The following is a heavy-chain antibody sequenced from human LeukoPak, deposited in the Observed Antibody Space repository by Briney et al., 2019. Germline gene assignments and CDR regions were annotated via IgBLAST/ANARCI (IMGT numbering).Heavy chain of an antibody. Sequence: PGRSLRLSCAASGFTFDDYAMHWARQAPGKGLEWVSGISWNSGSIGYADSVKGRFTISRDNAKNSLYLQMNSLRAEDTALYYCAKDLGYSSSWYYFDYWGQGTLVTVSS. V-gene: IGHV3-9*01. D-gene: IGHD6-13*01. CDR1: GFTFDDYA. CDR3: AKDLGYSSSWYYFDY. J-gene: IGHJ4*02. CDR2: ISWNSGSI.